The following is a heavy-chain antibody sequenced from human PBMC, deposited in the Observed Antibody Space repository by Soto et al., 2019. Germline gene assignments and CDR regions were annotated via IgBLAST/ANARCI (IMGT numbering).Heavy chain of an antibody. CDR2: ISSGSSDT. J-gene: IGHJ4*02. CDR3: ARVAY. CDR1: GFTFSTYG. Sequence: PWGSLRLSCAASGFTFSTYGMHWVRQAPGKGLEWVASISSGSSDTWYADSVKGRFIISRDNAQNSLFLQMNTLRPEDTAMYYCARVAYWGPGTQVTVSS. V-gene: IGHV3-21*01.